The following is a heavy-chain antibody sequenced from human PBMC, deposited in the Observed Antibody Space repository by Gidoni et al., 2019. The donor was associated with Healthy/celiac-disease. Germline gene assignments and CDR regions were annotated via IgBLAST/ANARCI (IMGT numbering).Heavy chain of an antibody. CDR1: GFTLYDVT. D-gene: IGHD3-3*01. J-gene: IGHJ3*02. CDR2: ISWDGCST. CDR3: AKLVEDFWSGSQGYDAFDI. Sequence: EVQLVESGGVVVQPGGSLRLSCEACGFTLYDVTMPWVRQAPGKGLEWVSLISWDGCSTYYADSVKGRFTISRDNSKNSLYLQMNSLRTEDTALYYCAKLVEDFWSGSQGYDAFDIWGQGTMVTVSS. V-gene: IGHV3-43*01.